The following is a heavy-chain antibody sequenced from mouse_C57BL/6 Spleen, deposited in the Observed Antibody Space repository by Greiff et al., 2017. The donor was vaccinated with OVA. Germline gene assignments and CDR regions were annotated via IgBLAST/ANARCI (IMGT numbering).Heavy chain of an antibody. V-gene: IGHV5-17*01. CDR3: ARVYSSGFSWFAY. J-gene: IGHJ3*01. CDR1: GFTFSDYG. CDR2: ISSGSSTI. D-gene: IGHD3-2*02. Sequence: EVKLVESGGGLVKPGGSLKLSCAASGFTFSDYGMHWVRQAPEKGLEWVAYISSGSSTIYYADTVKGRFTISRDNAKNTLFLQMTSLRSEDTAMYYCARVYSSGFSWFAYWGQGTLVTVSA.